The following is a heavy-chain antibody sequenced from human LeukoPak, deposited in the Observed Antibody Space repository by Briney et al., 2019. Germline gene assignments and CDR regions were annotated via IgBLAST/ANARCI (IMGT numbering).Heavy chain of an antibody. D-gene: IGHD5-18*01. CDR2: ISASGGST. V-gene: IGHV3-23*01. CDR1: GFTFSSYG. CDR3: ARHLSGVTGYTYGRGIDY. Sequence: PGGSLRLSCAASGFTFSSYGLSWVRQAPGKGLEWVSAISASGGSTYYADSVKGRFTISRDNAKTSLYLQVNSLRAEDTAVYYCARHLSGVTGYTYGRGIDYWGQGTLVTVSS. J-gene: IGHJ4*02.